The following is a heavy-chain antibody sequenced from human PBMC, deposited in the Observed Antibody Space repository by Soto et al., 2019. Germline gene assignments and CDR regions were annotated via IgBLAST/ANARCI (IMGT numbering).Heavy chain of an antibody. CDR1: GLSISSSTYY. CDR2: IHYSGST. V-gene: IGHV4-39*01. Sequence: SATLSLTCTVSGLSISSSTYYWGWIRQPPGKGLEWIGNIHYSGSTDDNPSLKSRVTVSVDTSKNQFSLKLSSVTAADTAVYYCASGSRSDFDTWGQGTMVT. CDR3: ASGSRSDFDT. J-gene: IGHJ3*02. D-gene: IGHD6-19*01.